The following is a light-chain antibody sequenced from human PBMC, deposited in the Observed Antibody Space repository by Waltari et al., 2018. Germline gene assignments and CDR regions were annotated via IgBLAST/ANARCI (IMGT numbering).Light chain of an antibody. V-gene: IGLV1-40*01. CDR1: SSNIGAGYG. Sequence: QSVLTQPPSLSGAPGQRVTISCTGSSSNIGAGYGVQRYQEFPGKAPKLLIHDNTYLPSGVPARFSGSKSGTSASLAIPGLQAEDEADYDCQSYNSSLRGFYVFGTGTKVTV. CDR2: DNT. J-gene: IGLJ1*01. CDR3: QSYNSSLRGFYV.